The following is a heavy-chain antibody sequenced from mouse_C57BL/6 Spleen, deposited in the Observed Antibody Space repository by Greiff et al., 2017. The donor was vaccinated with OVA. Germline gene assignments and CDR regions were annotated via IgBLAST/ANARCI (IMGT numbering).Heavy chain of an antibody. CDR1: GFTFSSYA. Sequence: EVQVVESGGGLVKPGGSLKLSCAASGFTFSSYAMSWVRQTPEKRLEWVATISDGGSYTYYPDNVKGRFTISRDNAKNNLYLQMSHLKSEDTAMYYCARDQRGNYYLDYWGQGTSVTVSS. D-gene: IGHD2-1*01. CDR2: ISDGGSYT. J-gene: IGHJ4*01. CDR3: ARDQRGNYYLDY. V-gene: IGHV5-4*01.